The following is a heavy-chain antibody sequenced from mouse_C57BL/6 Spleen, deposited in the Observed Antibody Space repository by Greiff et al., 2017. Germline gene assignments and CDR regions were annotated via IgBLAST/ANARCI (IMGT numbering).Heavy chain of an antibody. V-gene: IGHV1-18*01. J-gene: IGHJ1*03. CDR2: INPNNGGT. CDR3: ARRYSNSYWYFDV. D-gene: IGHD2-5*01. Sequence: EVQLQQSEPELVKPGASVKIPCKASGYTFTDYNMDWVKQSPGKSLEWIGDINPNNGGTIYNQKFKGKATLTVDKSSSTAYMELRSLTSEDTAVYYCARRYSNSYWYFDVWGKGTTVTVSS. CDR1: GYTFTDYN.